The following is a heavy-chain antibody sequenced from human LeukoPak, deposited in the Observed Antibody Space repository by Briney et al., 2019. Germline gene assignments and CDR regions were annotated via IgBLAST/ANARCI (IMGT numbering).Heavy chain of an antibody. V-gene: IGHV3-23*01. D-gene: IGHD6-25*01. CDR3: TRAYRSDWEGFDY. J-gene: IGHJ4*02. CDR2: ISSGGGYT. Sequence: GGSLRLSCAASGFTFSSYAMSWVRQAPGKGLEWVSGISSGGGYTYYADSVKGRFTISRDNSKNTLYLEMNSLRAEDTAVYYCTRAYRSDWEGFDYWGQGTLVTDSS. CDR1: GFTFSSYA.